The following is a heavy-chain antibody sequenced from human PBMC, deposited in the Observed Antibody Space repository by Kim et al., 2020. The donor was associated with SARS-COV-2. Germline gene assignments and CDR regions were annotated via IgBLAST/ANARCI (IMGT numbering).Heavy chain of an antibody. CDR3: SRRATEPTYFDY. CDR2: IYHSGNT. CDR1: GGSISSSNW. V-gene: IGHV4-4*02. J-gene: IGHJ4*02. Sequence: SETLSLTCAVSGGSISSSNWWSWVRQPPGKGQEWIGEIYHSGNTTYNSSPKSRVTISVDKSKDQLPLKLSSVAAADTAAYYFSRRATEPTYFDYWGQGT.